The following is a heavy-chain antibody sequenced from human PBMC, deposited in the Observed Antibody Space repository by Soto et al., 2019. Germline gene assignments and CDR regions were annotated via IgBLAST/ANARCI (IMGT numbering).Heavy chain of an antibody. CDR2: IYYSGST. Sequence: SETLSLTCTVSGGSISSYYWSWIRQPPGKGLEWIGYIYYSGSTNYNPSLKSRVTISVDTSKNQFSLKLSSVTAADTAVYYCARDYGSGSYSAQINWFDPRGQGTLVTVSS. J-gene: IGHJ5*02. D-gene: IGHD3-10*01. CDR3: ARDYGSGSYSAQINWFDP. V-gene: IGHV4-59*01. CDR1: GGSISSYY.